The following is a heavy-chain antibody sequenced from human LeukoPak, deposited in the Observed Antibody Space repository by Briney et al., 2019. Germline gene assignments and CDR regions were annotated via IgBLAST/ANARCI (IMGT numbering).Heavy chain of an antibody. Sequence: GGSLRLSCAASGFTFSSYSMNWVRQAPGKGLEWVSSISSSSSYIYYADSVKGRFTISRDNAKNSLYLQMNGLRAEDTAVYYCASTYYYDSSGYSLDYWDQGTLVTVSS. CDR1: GFTFSSYS. V-gene: IGHV3-21*01. CDR3: ASTYYYDSSGYSLDY. J-gene: IGHJ4*02. D-gene: IGHD3-22*01. CDR2: ISSSSSYI.